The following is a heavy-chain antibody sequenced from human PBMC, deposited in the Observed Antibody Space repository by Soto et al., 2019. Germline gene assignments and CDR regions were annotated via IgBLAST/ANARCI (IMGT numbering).Heavy chain of an antibody. J-gene: IGHJ4*02. CDR3: ARDGVFCGGDCYAYYFDS. Sequence: PGGSLRLSCGAARFTLSSYSMNWVRQAPGKGLEWVSYISSRSTTIYYADSVKGRVIVSRDNANNSLYLQMNSLRGEDTAVYYCARDGVFCGGDCYAYYFDSWGQGTQVTVSS. D-gene: IGHD2-21*02. CDR2: ISSRSTTI. V-gene: IGHV3-48*01. CDR1: RFTLSSYS.